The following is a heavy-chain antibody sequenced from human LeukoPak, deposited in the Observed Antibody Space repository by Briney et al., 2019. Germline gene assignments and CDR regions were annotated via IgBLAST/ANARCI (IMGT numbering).Heavy chain of an antibody. CDR1: GFTFSSYG. D-gene: IGHD3-10*01. V-gene: IGHV3-30*18. CDR3: AKDLTQTGVRGVGKSYYYGMDV. Sequence: QPGRSLRLSCAASGFTFSSYGMHWVRQAPGKGLEWVAVISYDGSNKYYADSVKGRFTISRDNSKNTLYLQMNSLRAEDTAVYYCAKDLTQTGVRGVGKSYYYGMDVWGQGTTVTVSS. J-gene: IGHJ6*02. CDR2: ISYDGSNK.